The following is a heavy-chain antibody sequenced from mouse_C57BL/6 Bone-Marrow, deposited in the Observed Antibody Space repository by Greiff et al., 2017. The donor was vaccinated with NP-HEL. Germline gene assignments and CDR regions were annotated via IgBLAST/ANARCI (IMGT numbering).Heavy chain of an antibody. D-gene: IGHD1-1*01. Sequence: QVQLQQSGPELVKPGASVKISCKASGYAFSSSWMNWVKQRPGKGLEWIGRIYPGDGDTNYNGKFKGKATLTADKSSSTAYMQLSSLTSEDSAVYFCANYYGSSTGYWGQGTTLTVSS. CDR3: ANYYGSSTGY. CDR2: IYPGDGDT. CDR1: GYAFSSSW. V-gene: IGHV1-82*01. J-gene: IGHJ2*01.